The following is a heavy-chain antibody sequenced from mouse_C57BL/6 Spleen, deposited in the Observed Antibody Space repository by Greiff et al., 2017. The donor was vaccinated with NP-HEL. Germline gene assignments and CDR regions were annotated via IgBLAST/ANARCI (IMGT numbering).Heavy chain of an antibody. CDR3: ARHGGYDYPMDY. D-gene: IGHD2-4*01. Sequence: EVQGVESGGDLVKPGGSLKLSCAASGFTFSSYGMSWVRQTPDKRLEWVATISSGGSYTYYPDSVKGRFTISRDNAKNTLYLQMSSLKSEDTAMYYCARHGGYDYPMDYWGQGTSVTVSS. CDR2: ISSGGSYT. J-gene: IGHJ4*01. CDR1: GFTFSSYG. V-gene: IGHV5-6*01.